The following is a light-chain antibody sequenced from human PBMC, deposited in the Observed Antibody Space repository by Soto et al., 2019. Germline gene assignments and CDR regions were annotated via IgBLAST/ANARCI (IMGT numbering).Light chain of an antibody. Sequence: QSALTQPASVSGSPGQSITISCTGTSSDVVGYNYVSWYQQHPGKAPKLLIYEVSNRPSGVSSRFSGSKSGNTASLTISGLQTEDEATYYCSSSTDTDTLVIFGGGTKVTVL. CDR2: EVS. V-gene: IGLV2-14*01. CDR1: SSDVVGYNY. CDR3: SSSTDTDTLVI. J-gene: IGLJ2*01.